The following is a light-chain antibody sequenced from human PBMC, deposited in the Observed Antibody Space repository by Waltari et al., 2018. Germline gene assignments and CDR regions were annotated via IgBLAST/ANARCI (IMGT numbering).Light chain of an antibody. Sequence: QSALTQPPSVPGSPGPSVTIPCTGTNSAVGYFNLATWYQKAPGTAPKLLIFEVTNRPSGVPDRFSGSKSGNTASLTISGLQADDETDYYCMSYTTSDTWVFGGGTKVTVL. J-gene: IGLJ3*02. CDR3: MSYTTSDTWV. V-gene: IGLV2-18*02. CDR1: NSAVGYFNL. CDR2: EVT.